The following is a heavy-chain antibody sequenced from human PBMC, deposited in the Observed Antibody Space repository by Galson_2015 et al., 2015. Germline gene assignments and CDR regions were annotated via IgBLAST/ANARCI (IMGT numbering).Heavy chain of an antibody. D-gene: IGHD3-16*02. V-gene: IGHV1-46*01. CDR3: ASSYRDPSPFYYYYYYGMDV. CDR2: INPSGGST. Sequence: SVKVSCKASGYTFTSYYMHWVRQAPGQGLEWMGIINPSGGSTSYAQKFQGRVTMTRDTSTSTVYMELSSLRSEDTAVYYCASSYRDPSPFYYYYYYGMDVWGQGTTVTVSS. J-gene: IGHJ6*02. CDR1: GYTFTSYY.